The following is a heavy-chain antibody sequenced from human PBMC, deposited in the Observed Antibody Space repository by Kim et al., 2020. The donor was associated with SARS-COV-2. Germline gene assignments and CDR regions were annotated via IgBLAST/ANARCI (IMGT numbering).Heavy chain of an antibody. CDR1: GFTFSSYG. CDR3: AKVGGDSYGLYYYYYGMDV. J-gene: IGHJ6*02. V-gene: IGHV3-33*06. D-gene: IGHD5-18*01. CDR2: IWYDGSNK. Sequence: GGSLRLSCAASGFTFSSYGMHWVRQAPGKGLEWVAVIWYDGSNKYYADSVKGRFTISRENSKNTLYLQMNSLRAEDTAVYYCAKVGGDSYGLYYYYYGMDVWGQGTTVTVSS.